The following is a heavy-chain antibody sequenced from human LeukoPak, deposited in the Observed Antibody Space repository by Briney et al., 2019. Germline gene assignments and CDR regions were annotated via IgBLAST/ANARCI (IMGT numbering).Heavy chain of an antibody. Sequence: SETLSLTCAVYGGSFSGYYWSWIRQPPGKGLEWIGEINHSGSTNYNPSLKSRVTISVDTSKNQFSLKLSSVTAADTAVYYCAGGRGTTTGTTALRWVRGYFDLWGRGTLVTVSS. CDR1: GGSFSGYY. V-gene: IGHV4-34*01. CDR2: INHSGST. D-gene: IGHD1-1*01. CDR3: AGGRGTTTGTTALRWVRGYFDL. J-gene: IGHJ2*01.